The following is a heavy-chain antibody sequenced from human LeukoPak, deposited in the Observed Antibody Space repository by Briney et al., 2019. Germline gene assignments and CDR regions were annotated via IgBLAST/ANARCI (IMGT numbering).Heavy chain of an antibody. CDR3: ARDRVLGDTIGYYYGMDV. CDR1: GGTFSSYA. D-gene: IGHD3-10*01. CDR2: IIPIFGTA. Sequence: ASVKVSCKASGGTFSSYAISWVRQAPGQGLEWMGGIIPIFGTANYVQKFQGRVTITADESTSTAYMELSSLRSEDTAVYYCARDRVLGDTIGYYYGMDVWGKGTTVTVSS. V-gene: IGHV1-69*13. J-gene: IGHJ6*04.